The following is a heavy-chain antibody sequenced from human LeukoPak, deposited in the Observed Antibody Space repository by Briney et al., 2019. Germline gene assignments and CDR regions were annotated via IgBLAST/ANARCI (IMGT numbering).Heavy chain of an antibody. CDR3: AKAFREYGSSTYSSFDI. CDR1: GFTFSSYA. D-gene: IGHD6-13*01. Sequence: GVSLRLSCAASGFTFSSYAMSWVRQAPGKGLQWVSTITGTTHYADSVRGRFTISRDNSKNILYLQMNSLSTEDTAIYYCAKAFREYGSSTYSSFDIWGQGTMVTVSS. CDR2: ITGTT. V-gene: IGHV3-23*01. J-gene: IGHJ3*02.